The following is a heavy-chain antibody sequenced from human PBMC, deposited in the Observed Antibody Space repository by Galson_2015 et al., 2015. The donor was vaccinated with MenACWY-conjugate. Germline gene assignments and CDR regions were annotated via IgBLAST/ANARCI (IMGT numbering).Heavy chain of an antibody. D-gene: IGHD3-10*01. CDR2: T. CDR3: ARDREKITMVRGGLDY. J-gene: IGHJ4*02. Sequence: TYYNPSLKSRVTISVDTSKNQFSLKLSSVTAADTAVYYCARDREKITMVRGGLDYWGQGTLVAVSS. V-gene: IGHV4-39*07.